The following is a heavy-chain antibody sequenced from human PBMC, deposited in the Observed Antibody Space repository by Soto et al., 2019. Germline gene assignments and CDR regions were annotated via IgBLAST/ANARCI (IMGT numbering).Heavy chain of an antibody. V-gene: IGHV3-64*02. CDR1: GFTFSSYA. D-gene: IGHD3-22*01. CDR2: ISSNGGST. Sequence: GGSLRLSCAASGFTFSSYAMHWVRQAPGKGLEYVSAISSNGGSTYYADSVKGRFTISRDNSKNTLYLQMGSLRAEDMAVYYCARDAGYYDSSGYNWYYFDYWGQGTLVTVSS. CDR3: ARDAGYYDSSGYNWYYFDY. J-gene: IGHJ4*02.